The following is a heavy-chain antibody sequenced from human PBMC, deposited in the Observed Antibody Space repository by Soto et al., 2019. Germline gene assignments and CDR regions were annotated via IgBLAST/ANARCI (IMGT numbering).Heavy chain of an antibody. V-gene: IGHV1-69*06. CDR3: ARGETRGYYYGMDV. J-gene: IGHJ6*02. Sequence: ASVKVSCKASGGTFSSYAISWVRQAPGQGLEWMGGIIPIFGTANYAQKFQGRVTITADKSTSTAYMELSSLRSEDTAVYYCARGETRGYYYGMDVWGQGTTVTVSS. CDR1: GGTFSSYA. CDR2: IIPIFGTA.